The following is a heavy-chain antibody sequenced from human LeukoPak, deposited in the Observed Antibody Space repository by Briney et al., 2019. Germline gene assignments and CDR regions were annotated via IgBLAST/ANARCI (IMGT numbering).Heavy chain of an antibody. CDR1: GYTFTNYY. J-gene: IGHJ3*02. CDR2: INPNSGGT. D-gene: IGHD1-1*01. V-gene: IGHV1-2*02. CDR3: ARQGNDGALDI. Sequence: AAVKVSCKASGYTFTNYYIHWARQAPGQGLESMGWINPNSGGTDYVQKFQGTVTMTRDTSKSTVYMELSSLRSDDSAVYYCARQGNDGALDIWGQGTLVTVAS.